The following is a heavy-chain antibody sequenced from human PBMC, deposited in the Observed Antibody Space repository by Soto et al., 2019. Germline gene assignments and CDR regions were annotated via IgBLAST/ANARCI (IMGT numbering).Heavy chain of an antibody. CDR2: IWYDGSNK. CDR3: ARETFDSMDV. Sequence: QVQLVESGGGVVQPGRSLRLSCAASGFTFRKDGMHWVRQAPGKGLEWVAVIWYDGSNKYYVDSVKGRFTISRDNSKNTLYLEMNSLRAEDTAVYLCARETFDSMDVWGQGNTVTVSS. J-gene: IGHJ6*02. D-gene: IGHD3-16*01. V-gene: IGHV3-33*01. CDR1: GFTFRKDG.